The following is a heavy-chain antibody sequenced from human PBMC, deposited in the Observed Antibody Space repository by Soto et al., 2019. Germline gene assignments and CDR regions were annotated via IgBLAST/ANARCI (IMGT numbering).Heavy chain of an antibody. CDR3: AADPGYYYDSSGSEPFDY. V-gene: IGHV1-58*01. J-gene: IGHJ4*02. Sequence: QMQLVQSGPEVKKPGTSVKVSCKASGFTFTSSAVQWVRQARGQRLEWIGWIVVGSGNTNYAQKFQERVTITRDMSTSTAYMELSSLRSEDTAVYYCAADPGYYYDSSGSEPFDYWGQGTLVTVSS. CDR1: GFTFTSSA. D-gene: IGHD3-22*01. CDR2: IVVGSGNT.